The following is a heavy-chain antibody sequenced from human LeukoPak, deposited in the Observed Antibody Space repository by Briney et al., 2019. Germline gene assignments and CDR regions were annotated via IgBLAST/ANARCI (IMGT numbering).Heavy chain of an antibody. Sequence: PSQTLSLTCAISGDSVSSNSAAWNWIRQPPSRGLEWLGRTYYRSKWYNDYAVSVKSRITINPDTSKNQFSLQLNSVTPEDTAVYYCAREAGDPLIYYYYYGMDVWGQGTTVTVSS. CDR1: GDSVSSNSAA. V-gene: IGHV6-1*01. D-gene: IGHD7-27*01. CDR2: TYYRSKWYN. J-gene: IGHJ6*02. CDR3: AREAGDPLIYYYYYGMDV.